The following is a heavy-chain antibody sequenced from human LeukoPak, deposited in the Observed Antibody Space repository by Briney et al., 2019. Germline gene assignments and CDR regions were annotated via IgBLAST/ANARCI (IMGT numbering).Heavy chain of an antibody. Sequence: SETLSITCTVSGGSISSFYWSWIRQPPGKGLEWIGYISYIGSTNYNPSLKRRVTISVDTSKNQFSLKLSSVTAADTAVYYCARHGNHVGGIQLWLSLDYWGQGTLVTVSS. J-gene: IGHJ4*02. CDR3: ARHGNHVGGIQLWLSLDY. V-gene: IGHV4-59*08. CDR2: ISYIGST. CDR1: GGSISSFY. D-gene: IGHD5-18*01.